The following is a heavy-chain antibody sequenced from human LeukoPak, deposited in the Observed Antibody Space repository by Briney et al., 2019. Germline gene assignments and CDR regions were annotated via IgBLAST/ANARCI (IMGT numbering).Heavy chain of an antibody. J-gene: IGHJ4*02. Sequence: GGSLGLSCAASGFTFSDYYMSWIRQAPGKGLEWVSYISSSGSTIYYADSVKGRFTISRDNSKNTLYLQMGSLRAEDMAVYYCARLTGSSSSGRYFDYWGQGTLVTVSS. CDR2: ISSSGSTI. CDR3: ARLTGSSSSGRYFDY. CDR1: GFTFSDYY. D-gene: IGHD6-6*01. V-gene: IGHV3-11*04.